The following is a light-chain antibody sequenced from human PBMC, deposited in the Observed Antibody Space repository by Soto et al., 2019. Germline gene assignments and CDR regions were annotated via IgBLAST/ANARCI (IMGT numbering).Light chain of an antibody. CDR1: SSNIGSNT. Sequence: QSVLTQPPSASGTPGQRVTISCSGSSSNIGSNTVNWYQQLPGTAPKLLIYSNNQRPSGVPDRFSGSKSGTSASLAISWRQAEDEADYYCAAWDDSLYGYVVFGGGTELPVL. J-gene: IGLJ2*01. V-gene: IGLV1-44*01. CDR2: SNN. CDR3: AAWDDSLYGYVV.